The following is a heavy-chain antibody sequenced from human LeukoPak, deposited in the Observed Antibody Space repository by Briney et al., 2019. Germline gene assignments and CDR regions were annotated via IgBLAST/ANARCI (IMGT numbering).Heavy chain of an antibody. Sequence: PGGSLRLSCAASGFTFSSYWMRWDRQVEGKGMVWVARINPGGSSIIYGDSVKGRFTISRANATTTLYLQMDSLRADDTGVYYCARSNQADDYWGQGTLVTVSS. J-gene: IGHJ4*02. CDR1: GFTFSSYW. CDR3: ARSNQADDY. D-gene: IGHD1-14*01. V-gene: IGHV3-74*01. CDR2: INPGGSSI.